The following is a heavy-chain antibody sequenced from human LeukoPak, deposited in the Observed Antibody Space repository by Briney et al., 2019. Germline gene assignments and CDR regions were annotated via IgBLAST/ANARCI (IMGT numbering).Heavy chain of an antibody. J-gene: IGHJ6*03. CDR1: GYTFTGHY. D-gene: IGHD2-2*02. CDR2: INPNSGVT. Sequence: ASMKLSCKTSGYTFTGHYIHWGRQAPGQGLEWMGWINPNSGVTNYVQKFQGRVAMTRDTSIRAAYMELSRLTSDDTAVYYCARGVYCSSTSCYSGLGYYYYYMDVWGKGTTVTVSS. CDR3: ARGVYCSSTSCYSGLGYYYYYMDV. V-gene: IGHV1-2*02.